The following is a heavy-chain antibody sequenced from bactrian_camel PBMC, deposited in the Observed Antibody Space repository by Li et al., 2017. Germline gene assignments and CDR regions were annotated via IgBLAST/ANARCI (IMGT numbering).Heavy chain of an antibody. CDR3: AADQNYCYLEYDYKI. V-gene: IGHV3S26*01. D-gene: IGHD1*01. J-gene: IGHJ4*01. Sequence: HVQLVESGGGSVQAGGSLRLSCSASGSTFRTYCMKWFRQSPGKEREGVAGIDADGSTRYADPVKGRFTISRDNAKNMLYLQMNSLEPSDSAMYYCAADQNYCYLEYDYKIWGQGTQVTVS. CDR2: IDADGST. CDR1: GSTFRTYC.